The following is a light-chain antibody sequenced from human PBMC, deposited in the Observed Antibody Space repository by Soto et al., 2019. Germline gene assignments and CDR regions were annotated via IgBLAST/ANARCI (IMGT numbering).Light chain of an antibody. Sequence: QSALTQPASVSGSPGQSITISCTGTSNDVGIYNLVSWYQQHPGKAPKLVIYEVFRRPSGVSDRFSGSKSGNTASLTISGLQAEDEADYYCCSCAGSNTYVFRTGTKVTVL. V-gene: IGLV2-23*02. CDR1: SNDVGIYNL. CDR3: CSCAGSNTYV. J-gene: IGLJ1*01. CDR2: EVF.